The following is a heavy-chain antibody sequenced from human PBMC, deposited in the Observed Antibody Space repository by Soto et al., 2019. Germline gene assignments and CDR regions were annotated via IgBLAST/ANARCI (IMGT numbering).Heavy chain of an antibody. V-gene: IGHV3-23*01. Sequence: EVQRLESGGGLVQPGGSLRLSCAASGFSFSGYVISWVRQAPGKGLEWVSVIDFSGGSKFYADSVKGRFTISTDMSKNTVNLQMNSLRAEDTAVYYCAKSKYEMATNSMVDLWWQGTLVTVS. CDR2: IDFSGGSK. J-gene: IGHJ5*02. CDR3: AKSKYEMATNSMVDL. CDR1: GFSFSGYV. D-gene: IGHD5-12*01.